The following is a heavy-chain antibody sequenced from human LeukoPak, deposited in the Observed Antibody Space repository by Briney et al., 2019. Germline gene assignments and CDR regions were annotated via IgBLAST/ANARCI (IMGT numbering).Heavy chain of an antibody. CDR2: IYYSGRT. V-gene: IGHV4-31*03. CDR1: GGSISSGGYY. CDR3: ARGIAVAGTDY. D-gene: IGHD6-19*01. J-gene: IGHJ4*02. Sequence: SETLSLTCTVSGGSISSGGYYWSWIRQHPGKGLEWIGYIYYSGRTYYNPSLKSRVTISVDTSKNQFSLKLSSVTAADTAVYYCARGIAVAGTDYWGQGTLVTVSS.